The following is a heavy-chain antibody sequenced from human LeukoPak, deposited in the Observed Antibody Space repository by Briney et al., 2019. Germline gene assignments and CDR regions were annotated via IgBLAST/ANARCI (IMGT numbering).Heavy chain of an antibody. V-gene: IGHV4-39*07. Sequence: PSETLSLTCTVSGGSISSSSYYWGWIRQPPGKGLEWIGSIYYSGSTYYNPSLKSRVTISVDTSKNQFSLKLSSVTAADTAVYYCARPGYYYDSSGYYDYWGQGTLVTVSS. CDR3: ARPGYYYDSSGYYDY. J-gene: IGHJ4*02. CDR1: GGSISSSSYY. D-gene: IGHD3-22*01. CDR2: IYYSGST.